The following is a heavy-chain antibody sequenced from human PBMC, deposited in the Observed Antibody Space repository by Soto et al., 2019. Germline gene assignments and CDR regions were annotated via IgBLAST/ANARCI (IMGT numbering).Heavy chain of an antibody. J-gene: IGHJ6*02. CDR1: GGSISSSSYY. CDR3: ARRIVVVPAAIYYYYGMDV. V-gene: IGHV4-39*01. CDR2: IYYSGST. Sequence: SETLSLTCTVSGGSISSSSYYWGWIRQPPGKGLEWIGSIYYSGSTYYNPSLKSRVTISVDTSKNQFSLKLSSVTAADTAVYYCARRIVVVPAAIYYYYGMDVWGQGTTVTVSS. D-gene: IGHD2-2*01.